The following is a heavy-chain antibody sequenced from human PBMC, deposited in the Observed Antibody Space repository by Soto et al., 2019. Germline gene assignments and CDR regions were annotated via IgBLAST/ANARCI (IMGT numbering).Heavy chain of an antibody. D-gene: IGHD3-9*01. J-gene: IGHJ6*02. V-gene: IGHV3-23*01. CDR3: AKRARLRYFDWFYGMDV. CDR2: ISGSGGST. CDR1: GFTFSSYA. Sequence: PGGSLRLSCAASGFTFSSYAMSWVRQAPGKGLEWVSAISGSGGSTYYADSVKGRFTISRDNSKNTLYLQMNSLRAEDAAVYYCAKRARLRYFDWFYGMDVWGQGTTVTVSS.